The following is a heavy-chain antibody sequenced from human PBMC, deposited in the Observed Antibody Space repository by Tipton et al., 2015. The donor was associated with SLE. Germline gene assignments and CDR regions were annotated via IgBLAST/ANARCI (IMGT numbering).Heavy chain of an antibody. CDR1: GDSISSSSYY. CDR3: ARGGGYCSGSGCYSSWILPDS. D-gene: IGHD2-2*01. Sequence: LRLSCIVSGDSISSSSYYWGWIRQPPGKGLEWVGTVYYTGNTFYNPSLKSRVTISGDTSKNQFSLKMSSVTAADTALYYCARGGGYCSGSGCYSSWILPDSWGQGTLVTVSS. CDR2: VYYTGNT. V-gene: IGHV4-39*07. J-gene: IGHJ4*02.